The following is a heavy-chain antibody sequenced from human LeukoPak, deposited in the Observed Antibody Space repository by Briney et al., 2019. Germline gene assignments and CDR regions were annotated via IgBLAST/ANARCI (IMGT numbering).Heavy chain of an antibody. J-gene: IGHJ4*02. CDR3: ARGLSGYASSLGY. CDR2: INSDGSST. Sequence: GGSLRLSCAASGFTFSSHWMHWVRQAPGKGLVWVSRINSDGSSTSYADSVRGRFSISRDNAKNTLYLQMNSLRAEDTAVYYCARGLSGYASSLGYWGQGTLVTVSA. V-gene: IGHV3-74*01. D-gene: IGHD6-6*01. CDR1: GFTFSSHW.